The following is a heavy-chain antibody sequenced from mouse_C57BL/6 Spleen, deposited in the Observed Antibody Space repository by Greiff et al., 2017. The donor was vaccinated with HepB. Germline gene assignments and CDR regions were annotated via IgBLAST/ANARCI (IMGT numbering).Heavy chain of an antibody. D-gene: IGHD4-1*01. Sequence: QVQLQQSRPELVKPGASVKISCKASGYAFSSSWMNWVKQRPGKGLEWIGRIYPGDGDTNYNGKFKGKATLTADKSSSTAYMQLSSLTSEDSAVYFCACNWAYWGQGTLVTVSA. V-gene: IGHV1-82*01. J-gene: IGHJ3*01. CDR2: IYPGDGDT. CDR1: GYAFSSSW. CDR3: ACNWAY.